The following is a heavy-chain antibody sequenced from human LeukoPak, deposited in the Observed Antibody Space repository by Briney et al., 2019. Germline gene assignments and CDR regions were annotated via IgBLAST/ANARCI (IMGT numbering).Heavy chain of an antibody. Sequence: SETLSLTCTVSGGSISSSSYYWGWIRQPPGKGLEWIGSIYYSGSTYYNPSLKSRVTISVDTSKNQFSLKLSSVTAADTAVYYCARLIQPQLDPWGQGTLVTVSS. J-gene: IGHJ5*02. CDR2: IYYSGST. D-gene: IGHD1-1*01. CDR1: GGSISSSSYY. V-gene: IGHV4-39*01. CDR3: ARLIQPQLDP.